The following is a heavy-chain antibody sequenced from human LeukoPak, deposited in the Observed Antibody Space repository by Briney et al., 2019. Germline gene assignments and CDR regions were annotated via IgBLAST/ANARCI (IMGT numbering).Heavy chain of an antibody. Sequence: SQTLSLTCAISGDSVSSNSVTWNWIRQSPSRGLEWLGRTYYRSTWYNDYAVSVRGRITVNPDTSKNQFSLKLSSVTAADTAVYYCARVRGFGAARNWFDPWGQGTLVTVSS. CDR3: ARVRGFGAARNWFDP. V-gene: IGHV6-1*01. CDR1: GDSVSSNSVT. J-gene: IGHJ5*02. D-gene: IGHD3-10*01. CDR2: TYYRSTWYN.